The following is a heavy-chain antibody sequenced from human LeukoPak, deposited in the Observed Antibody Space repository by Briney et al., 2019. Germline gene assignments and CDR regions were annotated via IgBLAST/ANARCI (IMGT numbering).Heavy chain of an antibody. CDR3: ARDHAGYSSSWAFGY. Sequence: ASVKVSCKASGYTFTGYYMHWVRQAPGQGLEWMGWINPNSGGTNYAQKLQGRVTMTTDTSTSTAYMELRSLRSDDTAVYYCARDHAGYSSSWAFGYWGQGTLVTVSS. J-gene: IGHJ4*02. CDR2: INPNSGGT. D-gene: IGHD6-13*01. CDR1: GYTFTGYY. V-gene: IGHV1-2*02.